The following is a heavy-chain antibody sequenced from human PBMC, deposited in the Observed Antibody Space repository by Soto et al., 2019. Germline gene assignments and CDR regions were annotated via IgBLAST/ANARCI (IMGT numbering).Heavy chain of an antibody. J-gene: IGHJ5*02. CDR2: IYATGTT. V-gene: IGHV4-4*07. D-gene: IGHD1-1*01. CDR3: VRDGTKTLRDWFDP. CDR1: GAAISGFY. Sequence: SETLSLTCTVSGAAISGFYWGWIRRSAGKGLEWIGRIYATGTTDYNPSLKSRVMMSVDTSKKQLSLKLRSVTAADTAVYYCVRDGTKTLRDWFDPWGQGISVTVSS.